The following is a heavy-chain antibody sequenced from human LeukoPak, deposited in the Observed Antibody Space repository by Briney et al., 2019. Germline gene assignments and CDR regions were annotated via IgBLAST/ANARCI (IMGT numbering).Heavy chain of an antibody. Sequence: GGSLRLSCAASGFTFSRYWMSWVRQAPGKGLEWVANIKQDGSEKYYVDSVKGRFTISRDNAKNSLFLQMSSLRAEDSAVYYCARDKYYYDSGNSFRYDYWGQGSLVTVSS. D-gene: IGHD3-10*01. J-gene: IGHJ4*02. V-gene: IGHV3-7*03. CDR1: GFTFSRYW. CDR3: ARDKYYYDSGNSFRYDY. CDR2: IKQDGSEK.